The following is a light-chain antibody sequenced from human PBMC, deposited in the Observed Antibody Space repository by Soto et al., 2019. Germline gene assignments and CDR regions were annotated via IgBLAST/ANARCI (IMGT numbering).Light chain of an antibody. CDR3: QKNFSSPSIT. J-gene: IGKJ5*01. Sequence: DIQMTQSPSSMSASVGDSVTLTCRARHDIGTFLNWYQQRPGEAPKLLIYAASNLKTGVPFRFSGSGSGTEFTLTISRLQPEDFATYYCQKNFSSPSITFGQGTRLEIK. CDR2: AAS. V-gene: IGKV1-39*01. CDR1: HDIGTF.